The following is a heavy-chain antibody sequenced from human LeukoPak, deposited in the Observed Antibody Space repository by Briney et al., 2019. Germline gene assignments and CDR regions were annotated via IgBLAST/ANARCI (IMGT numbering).Heavy chain of an antibody. Sequence: SETLSLTCAVHGGSFSGYYWSWIRQPPGKGLEWIGKINHSGSTNYNPSLKSRVTISVDRSKNQFSLKLSSVTAADTAVYYCARSSTGGAFDYWGQGTRVTVSS. J-gene: IGHJ4*02. CDR1: GGSFSGYY. CDR2: INHSGST. D-gene: IGHD1-14*01. V-gene: IGHV4-34*01. CDR3: ARSSTGGAFDY.